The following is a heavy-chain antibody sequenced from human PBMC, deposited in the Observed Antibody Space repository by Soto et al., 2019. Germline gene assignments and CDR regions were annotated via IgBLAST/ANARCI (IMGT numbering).Heavy chain of an antibody. CDR3: ARVPSP. V-gene: IGHV4-30-2*01. CDR2: TYHSGSK. J-gene: IGHJ5*02. CDR1: GGSINSGGYS. Sequence: QLQLQESGSGPVKPSQTPSLTCAVSGGSINSGGYSWSWIRQPPGKGLEWIGYTYHSGSKYYNPSLKSRVTISVDRSKNQFSLKLSSVTAADTAVYYCARVPSPWGQGTLVTVSS.